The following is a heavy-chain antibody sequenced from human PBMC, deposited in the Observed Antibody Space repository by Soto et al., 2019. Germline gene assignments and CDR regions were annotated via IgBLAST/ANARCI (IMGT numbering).Heavy chain of an antibody. Sequence: QVQLQQWGAGLLKPSETLSLNCAVNGGSLSGYYWSWIRQPPGKGLEWIGEIKDGGSTNYSPSLKSRATISSDAYNNQFSLRLYSVTAADTGVYYCARGQEGVVATHWDQGTLVTVSS. CDR3: ARGQEGVVATH. CDR1: GGSLSGYY. J-gene: IGHJ4*02. V-gene: IGHV4-34*01. CDR2: IKDGGST. D-gene: IGHD5-12*01.